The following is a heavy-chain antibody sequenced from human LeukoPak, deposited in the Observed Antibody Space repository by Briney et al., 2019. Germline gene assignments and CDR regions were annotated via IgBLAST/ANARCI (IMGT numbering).Heavy chain of an antibody. CDR2: IYGGGNI. CDR1: GFTVSSNY. Sequence: GGSLRLSCAASGFTVSSNYMNWVRQAPGKGLEWVSVIYGGGNIYYADSVKGRFTISRDNSKNTLYLQMNSLRAEDTAVYYRARGAGYNYPYYFDYWGQGTLVTVSS. D-gene: IGHD5-24*01. J-gene: IGHJ4*02. V-gene: IGHV3-53*01. CDR3: ARGAGYNYPYYFDY.